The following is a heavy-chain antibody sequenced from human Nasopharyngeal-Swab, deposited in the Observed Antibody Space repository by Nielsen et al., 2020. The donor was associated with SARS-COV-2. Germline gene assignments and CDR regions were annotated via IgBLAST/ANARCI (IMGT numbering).Heavy chain of an antibody. Sequence: GESLKISCAASGFTLSSFWMTWVRQAPGKGLEWVANIKQDGSEKYYVDSVKGRFTISRDNAKNSLYLQMNSLRAEDTAVYYCAAATSLDYYYYYGMDVWGQGTTVTVSS. V-gene: IGHV3-7*01. J-gene: IGHJ6*02. CDR2: IKQDGSEK. D-gene: IGHD1-26*01. CDR3: AAATSLDYYYYYGMDV. CDR1: GFTLSSFW.